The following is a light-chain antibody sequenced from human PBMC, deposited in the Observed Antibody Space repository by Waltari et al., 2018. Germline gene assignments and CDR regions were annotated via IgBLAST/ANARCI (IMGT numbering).Light chain of an antibody. Sequence: QSVLTQPPSVSGDPGQRVTISCTGSSSNIGGYYVYWYQQFPGTAPKLLIYYNNKRPSGISDRFSGSKAGTSASLTITGLQPGDEADYYCGAWDSSLSALFGGGTRLTVL. V-gene: IGLV1-51*01. J-gene: IGLJ2*01. CDR3: GAWDSSLSAL. CDR1: SSNIGGYY. CDR2: YNN.